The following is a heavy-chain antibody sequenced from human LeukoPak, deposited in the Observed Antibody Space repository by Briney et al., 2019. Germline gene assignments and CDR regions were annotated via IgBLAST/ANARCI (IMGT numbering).Heavy chain of an antibody. D-gene: IGHD1-14*01. CDR3: AKDIEPPGLFFDY. CDR1: GFTFSSFW. CDR2: IKYDGSEI. Sequence: GGSLRLSCAASGFTFSSFWMSWVRQAPGKGLEWVANIKYDGSEIDYVDSVKGRFTISRDNAKNSLYLHMNSLGAEDTAIYYCAKDIEPPGLFFDYWGQGTLVTVSS. J-gene: IGHJ4*02. V-gene: IGHV3-7*03.